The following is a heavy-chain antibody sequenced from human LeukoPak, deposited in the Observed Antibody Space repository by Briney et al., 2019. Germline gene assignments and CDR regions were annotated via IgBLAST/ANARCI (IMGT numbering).Heavy chain of an antibody. CDR2: LSSSGNTI. V-gene: IGHV3-11*04. Sequence: PGGSLRLSCAASGFTFSDYYMTWIRQAPGKGLEWVSYLSSSGNTIYYADSVKGRFTISRDNAKNSLYLQMNSLRADDTAVYYCARDLDERTGYNFDYWGQGTLVTVSS. J-gene: IGHJ4*02. CDR1: GFTFSDYY. CDR3: ARDLDERTGYNFDY. D-gene: IGHD5-24*01.